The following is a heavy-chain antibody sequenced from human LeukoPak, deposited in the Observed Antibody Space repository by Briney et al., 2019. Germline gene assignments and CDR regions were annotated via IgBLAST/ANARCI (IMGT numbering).Heavy chain of an antibody. CDR3: AKSPYYDASGYNREYYFDC. J-gene: IGHJ4*02. V-gene: IGHV3-23*01. Sequence: GGSLRLSCAASEFTFSSYSMSWVRQAPGKGLEWVSSITGGGGSTYFVDSVKDRFTISRDNSRNTLYLQLNSLRAEDTAVYYCAKSPYYDASGYNREYYFDCWGQGTLVTVSS. CDR2: ITGGGGST. D-gene: IGHD3-22*01. CDR1: EFTFSSYS.